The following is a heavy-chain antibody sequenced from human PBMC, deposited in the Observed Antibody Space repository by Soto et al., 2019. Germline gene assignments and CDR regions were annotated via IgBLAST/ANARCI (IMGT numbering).Heavy chain of an antibody. CDR3: ARAYSGRLPRRADYYFAMDV. D-gene: IGHD2-15*01. V-gene: IGHV3-13*05. CDR1: GFTFSAYD. J-gene: IGHJ6*02. Sequence: VGSLRLSCAASGFTFSAYDMHWVRQTTGKGREWVSAIGAADDPYYLGSVKGRFTISRENAKNSLYLQMNSLRAEDTAVYYCARAYSGRLPRRADYYFAMDVWGQGTTVTVSS. CDR2: IGAADDP.